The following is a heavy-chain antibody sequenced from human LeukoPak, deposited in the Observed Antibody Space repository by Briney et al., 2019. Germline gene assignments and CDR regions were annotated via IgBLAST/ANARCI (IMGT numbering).Heavy chain of an antibody. CDR1: GFTFSSYW. J-gene: IGHJ4*02. V-gene: IGHV3-74*01. CDR3: ARTSGSNWPVYY. CDR2: INTDGSST. Sequence: RLSCVVSGFTFSSYWMQWVRHAPGKGLVWVSRINTDGSSTTYADSVKGRFTISRDNAKNTLFLQMNSLRAEDTAVYYCARTSGSNWPVYYWGQGTXVXVSX. D-gene: IGHD6-13*01.